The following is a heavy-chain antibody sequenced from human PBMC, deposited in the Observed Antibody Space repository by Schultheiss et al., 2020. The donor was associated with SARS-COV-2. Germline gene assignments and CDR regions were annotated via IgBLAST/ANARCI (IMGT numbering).Heavy chain of an antibody. CDR1: GYTFTSYG. Sequence: ASVKVSCKASGYTFTSYGINWVRQATGQGLEWMGWMNPSNGQTGYAQKFQGRVTMTRDTSISTAYMELSSLRSEDTAIYYCAGVLGRNLAEHNWFDPWGQGTRVTVSS. CDR2: MNPSNGQT. CDR3: AGVLGRNLAEHNWFDP. V-gene: IGHV1-8*02. J-gene: IGHJ5*02. D-gene: IGHD1-14*01.